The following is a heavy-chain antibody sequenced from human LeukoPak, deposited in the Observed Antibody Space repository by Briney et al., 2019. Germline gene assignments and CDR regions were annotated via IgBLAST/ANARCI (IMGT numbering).Heavy chain of an antibody. J-gene: IGHJ5*02. CDR2: IIPIFGTA. D-gene: IGHD1-7*01. V-gene: IGHV1-69*05. Sequence: GASVKVSCKASGGTFSSYAISWVRQAPGQGLEWMGGIIPIFGTANYAQKFQGRVTITTDESTSTAYMELSSLRSDDTAVYYCARDREYNWNYGWFDPWGQGTLVTVSS. CDR1: GGTFSSYA. CDR3: ARDREYNWNYGWFDP.